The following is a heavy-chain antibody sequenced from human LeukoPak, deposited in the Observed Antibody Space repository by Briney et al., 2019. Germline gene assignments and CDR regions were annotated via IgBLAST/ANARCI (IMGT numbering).Heavy chain of an antibody. Sequence: GGSLRLSCAASGFTFSSYAMHWVRQAPGKGLVWVAVISYDGSNEYYADSVKGRFTISRDNSKNTLYLQMNSLRAEDTAVYYCARPADPDYGDYLSDYFDYWGQGTLVTVSS. J-gene: IGHJ4*02. D-gene: IGHD4-17*01. CDR3: ARPADPDYGDYLSDYFDY. CDR2: ISYDGSNE. V-gene: IGHV3-30-3*01. CDR1: GFTFSSYA.